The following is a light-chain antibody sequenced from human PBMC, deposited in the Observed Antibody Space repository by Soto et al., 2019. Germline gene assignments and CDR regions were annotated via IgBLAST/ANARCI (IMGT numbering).Light chain of an antibody. Sequence: DIPMTQSPSSLSASVGDRVTISCRTSQTVDNYLNWYQQKPGKAPQLLISAASTLHSGVPSRFSGSGSGTDFTLTISSLQPEDSATYYCHQTYNTLYTFGQGTKVEIK. CDR3: HQTYNTLYT. V-gene: IGKV1-39*01. CDR2: AAS. CDR1: QTVDNY. J-gene: IGKJ2*01.